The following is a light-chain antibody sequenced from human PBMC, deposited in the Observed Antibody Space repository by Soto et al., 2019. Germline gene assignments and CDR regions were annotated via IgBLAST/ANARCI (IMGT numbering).Light chain of an antibody. Sequence: QSALTQPASVSGSPGQSITISCTGTSSDVGGYNYVSWYQQHPGKAPKLMIYDVSNRPSGVSNRFSSSKSGNTASLTISGLQAEDDADYYCSSYTSSSTLYVVFGGGTKLTVL. V-gene: IGLV2-14*01. J-gene: IGLJ2*01. CDR3: SSYTSSSTLYVV. CDR2: DVS. CDR1: SSDVGGYNY.